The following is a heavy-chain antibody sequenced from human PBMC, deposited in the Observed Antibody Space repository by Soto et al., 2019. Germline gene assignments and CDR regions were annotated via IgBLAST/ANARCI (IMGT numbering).Heavy chain of an antibody. CDR2: IYYSGST. CDR1: GGSISSGGYY. D-gene: IGHD6-6*01. Sequence: PSETLSLTCTVSGGSISSGGYYWSWIRQHPGKGLEWIGYIYYSGSTYFNPSLKSRLTISVDTSKNQFSLQLSSVTAADTAVYYCAREGHSRSSAGANSFDPWGQGTLVTVSS. CDR3: AREGHSRSSAGANSFDP. V-gene: IGHV4-31*03. J-gene: IGHJ5*02.